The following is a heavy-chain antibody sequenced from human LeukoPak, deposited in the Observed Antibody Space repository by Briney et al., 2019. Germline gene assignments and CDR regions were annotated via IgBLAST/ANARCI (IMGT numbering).Heavy chain of an antibody. Sequence: ASVKVSCKTSGYSFSDYYMHWVRQAPGQGLEWMGWINPNSGGTYYAQKFQDRVIMTRDTSINTAYMELTSLRSDDTAVYFCARGYRQWLVRGHAFDIWGQGTMVTVSS. D-gene: IGHD6-19*01. V-gene: IGHV1-2*02. J-gene: IGHJ3*02. CDR1: GYSFSDYY. CDR2: INPNSGGT. CDR3: ARGYRQWLVRGHAFDI.